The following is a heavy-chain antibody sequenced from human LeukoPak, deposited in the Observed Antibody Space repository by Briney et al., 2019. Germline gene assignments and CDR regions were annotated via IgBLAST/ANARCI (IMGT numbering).Heavy chain of an antibody. CDR3: AKELGYCSSTSCQGHAFDI. V-gene: IGHV3-9*01. D-gene: IGHD2-2*01. CDR1: GFTFDDYA. J-gene: IGHJ3*02. Sequence: PGGSLRLSCAASGFTFDDYAMHWVRQAPGKGLEWVSGISWNSGSIGYADSVKGRFTISRDNAKNSLYLQMNSLRAEDTAWYYCAKELGYCSSTSCQGHAFDIWGQGTMVTVSS. CDR2: ISWNSGSI.